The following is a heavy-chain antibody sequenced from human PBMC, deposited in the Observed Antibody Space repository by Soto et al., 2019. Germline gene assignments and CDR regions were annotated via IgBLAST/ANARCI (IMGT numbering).Heavy chain of an antibody. D-gene: IGHD5-12*01. CDR3: ARDLYGSRGYSALNWFDP. Sequence: GGSLRLSCAASGFTFSSYALHWVRQAPGKGLEWVAVISYDGSNKYYADSVKGRFTISRDNSKNTLYLKMNSLRAEDTAVYYCARDLYGSRGYSALNWFDPWGQGTLVTSPQ. CDR2: ISYDGSNK. CDR1: GFTFSSYA. V-gene: IGHV3-30-3*01. J-gene: IGHJ5*02.